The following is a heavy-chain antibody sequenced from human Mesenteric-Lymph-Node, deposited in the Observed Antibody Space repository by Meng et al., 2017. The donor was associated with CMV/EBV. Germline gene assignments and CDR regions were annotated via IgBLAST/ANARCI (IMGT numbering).Heavy chain of an antibody. CDR3: AREYSSFDY. V-gene: IGHV4-61*01. D-gene: IGHD5-18*01. Sequence: SQTLSLTCTVSGGSVSSGSYYWHWIRQPPGKGLEWIGFISYNGDTNYNLSLTSRVTISGDKPKNQFSLKLTSVTAADTAVYYCAREYSSFDYWGQGTLVTVSS. CDR2: ISYNGDT. CDR1: GGSVSSGSYY. J-gene: IGHJ4*02.